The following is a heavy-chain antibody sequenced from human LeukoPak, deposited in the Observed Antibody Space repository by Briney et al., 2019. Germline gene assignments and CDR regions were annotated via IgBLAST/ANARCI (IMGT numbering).Heavy chain of an antibody. Sequence: ASVKVSCKASGYTFTSYAMNWVRQAPGQGLEWMGWINTNTGNPTYAQGFTGRFAFSLDTSVSTAYLQISSLKAEDTAVYYCAREGKDTAINRGYYYYYYMDVWGKGTTVTVSS. CDR1: GYTFTSYA. CDR3: AREGKDTAINRGYYYYYYMDV. J-gene: IGHJ6*03. D-gene: IGHD5-18*01. CDR2: INTNTGNP. V-gene: IGHV7-4-1*02.